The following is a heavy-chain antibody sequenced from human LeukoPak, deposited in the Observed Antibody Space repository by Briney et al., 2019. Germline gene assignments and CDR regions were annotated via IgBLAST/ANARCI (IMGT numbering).Heavy chain of an antibody. Sequence: PSETLSLTCAVYGGSFSGYYWSWIRQPPGKGLEWIGEINHSGSTNYNPSLKSRVTISVDTSKNQFSLKLSSVTAADTAVYYCARSPEHDSSGYYLLWAFDIWGQGTMVTVSS. CDR3: ARSPEHDSSGYYLLWAFDI. V-gene: IGHV4-34*01. J-gene: IGHJ3*02. CDR1: GGSFSGYY. D-gene: IGHD3-22*01. CDR2: INHSGST.